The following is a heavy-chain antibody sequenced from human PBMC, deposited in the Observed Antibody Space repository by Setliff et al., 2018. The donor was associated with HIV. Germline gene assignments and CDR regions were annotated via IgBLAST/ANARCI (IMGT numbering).Heavy chain of an antibody. D-gene: IGHD2-2*02. CDR1: GFTFTIYS. J-gene: IGHJ3*01. CDR3: AKGVKYLDP. V-gene: IGHV3-48*04. Sequence: GGSLRLSCAASGFTFTIYSMDWVRLAPGKGLEWVSYITSSSSTIYYADSVKGRFTISRDNAQNSLFLQMTSLRAEDTAVYYCAKGVKYLDPWGQGTMVTVSS. CDR2: ITSSSSTI.